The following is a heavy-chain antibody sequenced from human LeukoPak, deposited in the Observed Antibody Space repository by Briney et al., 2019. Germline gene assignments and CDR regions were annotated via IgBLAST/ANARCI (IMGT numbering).Heavy chain of an antibody. CDR2: IYPGDSDT. Sequence: AASPKISSKGSGYSSTSYCIGCVRQMPGKGREWMGIIYPGDSDTSYSPSFQGQVTISADMSISTAYLQWSSLKASDTAMYYCAPGYSSGRVFSGIPYWFDPWGQGTLVTVSS. V-gene: IGHV5-51*01. J-gene: IGHJ5*02. D-gene: IGHD6-19*01. CDR3: APGYSSGRVFSGIPYWFDP. CDR1: GYSSTSYC.